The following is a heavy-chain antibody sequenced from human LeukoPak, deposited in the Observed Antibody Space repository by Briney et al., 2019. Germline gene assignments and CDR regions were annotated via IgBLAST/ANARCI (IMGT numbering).Heavy chain of an antibody. D-gene: IGHD3-22*01. CDR2: ISYSGST. J-gene: IGHJ4*02. Sequence: SETLSLTCTVSGGSISGFSWSWIRPAPGKALEWIGFISYSGSTNYNPSLKSRVTISVDTSKNHFSLKLSSVTAADTAVYYCARSSESYDSSGYYSYYFDYWGQGTLVTVSS. CDR3: ARSSESYDSSGYYSYYFDY. V-gene: IGHV4-59*01. CDR1: GGSISGFS.